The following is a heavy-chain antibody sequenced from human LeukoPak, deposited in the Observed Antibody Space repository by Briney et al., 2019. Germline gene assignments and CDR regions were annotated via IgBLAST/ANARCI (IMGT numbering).Heavy chain of an antibody. J-gene: IGHJ6*03. D-gene: IGHD3-10*01. CDR3: ARDRDAVVRGVLGYYYMEV. CDR1: GYTFTSSG. CDR2: ISAYNGNT. Sequence: ASVKVSCKASGYTFTSSGISWVRQAPGQGLEWMGWISAYNGNTKYAQKLQGRVTMTTDTSTSTAYMDLRSLRSEDTAVYYCARDRDAVVRGVLGYYYMEVWGTGTPVTVSS. V-gene: IGHV1-18*01.